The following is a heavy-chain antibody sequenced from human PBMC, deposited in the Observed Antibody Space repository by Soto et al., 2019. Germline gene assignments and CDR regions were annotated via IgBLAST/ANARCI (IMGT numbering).Heavy chain of an antibody. CDR3: AREIVVARGASYFDY. Sequence: GGSLRLSCAASGFTFSSHSVNWVRQAPGKGLVWVSRINTNGRSTTYADSVKGRFTISRDNAKNSLYLQMNSLRAEDTAVYYCAREIVVARGASYFDYWGPGTLVTVSS. CDR2: INTNGRST. V-gene: IGHV3-74*01. J-gene: IGHJ4*02. CDR1: GFTFSSHS. D-gene: IGHD2-2*01.